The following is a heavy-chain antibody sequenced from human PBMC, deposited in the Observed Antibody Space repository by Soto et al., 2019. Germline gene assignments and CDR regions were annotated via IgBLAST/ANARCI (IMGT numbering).Heavy chain of an antibody. Sequence: EVQLVESGGGLVQPGGSLRLSCAASGFTFSSYWMSWVRQAPGKGLEWVANIKQDGSEKYYVDSVKGRFTISRDNAKNPLYLQMNSLRAEDTAVYYCARSKASRLNGFDPWGQGTLVTVSS. J-gene: IGHJ5*02. V-gene: IGHV3-7*01. CDR1: GFTFSSYW. CDR2: IKQDGSEK. CDR3: ARSKASRLNGFDP. D-gene: IGHD6-6*01.